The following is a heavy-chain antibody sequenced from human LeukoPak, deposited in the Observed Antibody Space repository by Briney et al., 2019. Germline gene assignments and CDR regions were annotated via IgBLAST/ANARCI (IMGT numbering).Heavy chain of an antibody. V-gene: IGHV3-9*01. CDR3: AKVGGHAPGDFDY. CDR1: GFTFDDYA. D-gene: IGHD2-15*01. Sequence: PGRSLRLSCAASGFTFDDYAMHWVRQAPGKGLEWVSGISWNSGSIGYADSVKGRFTISRDNAKNSLYLQMNSLRAEDTAVYYCAKVGGHAPGDFDYWGQGTLVTVSS. CDR2: ISWNSGSI. J-gene: IGHJ4*02.